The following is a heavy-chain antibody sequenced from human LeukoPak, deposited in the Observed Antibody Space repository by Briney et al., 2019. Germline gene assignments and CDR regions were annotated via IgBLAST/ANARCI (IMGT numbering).Heavy chain of an antibody. CDR3: ASSPGRRITMVRGRENWFDP. D-gene: IGHD3-10*01. V-gene: IGHV4-34*01. Sequence: SETLSLTCAVYGGSFSGDYWSWMRQPPGKGLEWIGEINHSGSTNYNPSLKSRVTISVDTSKNQFSLKLSPVTAADTAVYYCASSPGRRITMVRGRENWFDPWGQGTLVTVSS. CDR1: GGSFSGDY. CDR2: INHSGST. J-gene: IGHJ5*02.